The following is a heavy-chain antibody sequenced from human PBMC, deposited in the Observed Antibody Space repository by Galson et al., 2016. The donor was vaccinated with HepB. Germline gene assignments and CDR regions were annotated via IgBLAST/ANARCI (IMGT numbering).Heavy chain of an antibody. D-gene: IGHD6-19*01. V-gene: IGHV3-23*01. CDR1: GFTFSSYW. CDR2: IGGSGGRT. Sequence: SLRLSCAASGFTFSSYWMHWVRQAPGKGLEWVSTIGGSGGRTYYADSVKGRFTISRDNSQSTLYLQMNSLRAEDTALYYCARDLNTAVFNVANFDNWGQGTLVTVSS. J-gene: IGHJ4*02. CDR3: ARDLNTAVFNVANFDN.